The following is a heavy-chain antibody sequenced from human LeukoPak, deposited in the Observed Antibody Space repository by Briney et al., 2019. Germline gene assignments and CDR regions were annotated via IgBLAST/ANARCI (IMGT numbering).Heavy chain of an antibody. CDR3: ARVTGTPGYFDY. Sequence: ASVKVSCKASGYTFTNYGISWVRQAPGQGLEWMGGIIPIFGTANYAQKFQGRVTITADKSTSTAYMELSSLRSEDTAVYYCARVTGTPGYFDYWGQGTLVTVSS. D-gene: IGHD1-14*01. J-gene: IGHJ4*02. V-gene: IGHV1-69*06. CDR2: IIPIFGTA. CDR1: GYTFTNYG.